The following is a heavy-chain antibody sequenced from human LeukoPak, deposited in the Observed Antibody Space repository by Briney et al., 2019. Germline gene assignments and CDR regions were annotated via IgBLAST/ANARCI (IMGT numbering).Heavy chain of an antibody. D-gene: IGHD5-12*01. Sequence: GGSLRLSCAASGFSFSTYGMHWVRQAPGKGLEWVTFMQYDGSEEYYADSVKGRFTISRDNSKNTLYLQMNSLRAEDTAVYFCAKDQHGYDKPIDYWGQGTLVTVSS. CDR3: AKDQHGYDKPIDY. CDR1: GFSFSTYG. CDR2: MQYDGSEE. V-gene: IGHV3-30*02. J-gene: IGHJ4*02.